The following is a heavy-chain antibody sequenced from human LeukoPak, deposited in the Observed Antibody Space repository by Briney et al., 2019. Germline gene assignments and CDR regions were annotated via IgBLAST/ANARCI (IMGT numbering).Heavy chain of an antibody. CDR1: GYTFTSYY. CDR3: ARCGYFDWLLSSPLDY. CDR2: INPSGGST. V-gene: IGHV1-46*01. D-gene: IGHD3-9*01. Sequence: GASVKVSCKASGYTFTSYYMHWVRQAPGQGLEWMGIINPSGGSTSYAQKFQGRVTMTRDTSTSTVYMELSSLRSGDTAVYYCARCGYFDWLLSSPLDYWGQGTLVTVSS. J-gene: IGHJ4*02.